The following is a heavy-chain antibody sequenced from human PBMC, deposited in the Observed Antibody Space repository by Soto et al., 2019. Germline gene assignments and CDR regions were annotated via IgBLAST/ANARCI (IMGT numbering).Heavy chain of an antibody. CDR3: ARNVDTARAYYFDY. CDR1: GGSISSYY. Sequence: ETLSLTCTVSGGSISSYYWSWIRQPPGKGLEWIGYIYYNGNTNYNPSLRSRVTISVDTSKNQFSLKVTSVAAADTAVYYCARNVDTARAYYFDYWGQGTLVTVSS. CDR2: IYYNGNT. V-gene: IGHV4-59*01. J-gene: IGHJ4*02. D-gene: IGHD5-18*01.